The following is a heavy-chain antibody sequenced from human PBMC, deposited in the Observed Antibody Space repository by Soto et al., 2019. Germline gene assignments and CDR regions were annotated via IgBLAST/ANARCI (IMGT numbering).Heavy chain of an antibody. Sequence: EVQLVESGGGLVQPGGSLRLSCAASGFTFSSYWMHWVRQDPGKGLVWVSRISPDGSTTEYADSVKGRCTISRDNAKSTLYLQVNSLRGDDTAVYYCARAGPVVPDHWGQGTLVTVSS. CDR3: ARAGPVVPDH. CDR1: GFTFSSYW. J-gene: IGHJ5*02. CDR2: ISPDGSTT. D-gene: IGHD2-2*01. V-gene: IGHV3-74*03.